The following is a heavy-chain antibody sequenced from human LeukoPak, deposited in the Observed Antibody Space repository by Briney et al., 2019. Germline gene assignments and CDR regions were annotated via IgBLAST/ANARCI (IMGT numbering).Heavy chain of an antibody. V-gene: IGHV3-33*01. Sequence: GGSLRLSCAASGFTFSSYGMHWVRQAPGKGLEWVAVIWYDGSNKYYADSVKGRFTISRDNSKNTLYLQMNSLRAEDTAVYYCARGYPLYCSSTGCYADLDYWGQGTLVTVSS. D-gene: IGHD2-2*01. CDR3: ARGYPLYCSSTGCYADLDY. CDR2: IWYDGSNK. CDR1: GFTFSSYG. J-gene: IGHJ4*02.